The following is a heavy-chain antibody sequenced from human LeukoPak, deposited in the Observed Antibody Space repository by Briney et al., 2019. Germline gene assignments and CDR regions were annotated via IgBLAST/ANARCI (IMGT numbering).Heavy chain of an antibody. J-gene: IGHJ4*02. Sequence: SSETLSLTCTVSGGSISSSSYYWGWIRQPPGKGLEWLGSIYYSGSTYYNPSLKSRVTISVDTSKNQFSLKLSSVTAADTAVYYCARLRHRLTIYDWGQGTLVTVSS. V-gene: IGHV4-39*01. CDR3: ARLRHRLTIYD. CDR1: GGSISSSSYY. D-gene: IGHD6-25*01. CDR2: IYYSGST.